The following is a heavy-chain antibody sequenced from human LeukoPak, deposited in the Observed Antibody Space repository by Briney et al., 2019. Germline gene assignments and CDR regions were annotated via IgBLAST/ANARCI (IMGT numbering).Heavy chain of an antibody. V-gene: IGHV1-18*01. CDR1: GYTFTSYG. D-gene: IGHD7-27*01. J-gene: IGHJ3*02. CDR2: ISAYNGNI. Sequence: VKVSCKASGYTFTSYGISWVRQAPGQGLEWMGWISAYNGNINYAQKLQGRVTMTTDTSTSTAYMELRSLRSDDTAVYFCARERTLSGLPWGFDIWGQGTVVTVSS. CDR3: ARERTLSGLPWGFDI.